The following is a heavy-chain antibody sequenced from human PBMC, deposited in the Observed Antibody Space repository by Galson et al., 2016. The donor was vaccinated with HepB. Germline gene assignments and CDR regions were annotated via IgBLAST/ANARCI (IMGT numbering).Heavy chain of an antibody. V-gene: IGHV3-23*01. D-gene: IGHD5-24*01. CDR2: ISATGGSA. CDR1: GFTFKSYA. J-gene: IGHJ4*02. CDR3: ASVENFDY. Sequence: SLRLSCAASGFTFKSYAMNWVRQAPGKGLEWVSAISATGGSAYYADSVKGRFTISRDNSKNTLYLQMNSLRPEDTAVYYCASVENFDYWGQGTLVTVSS.